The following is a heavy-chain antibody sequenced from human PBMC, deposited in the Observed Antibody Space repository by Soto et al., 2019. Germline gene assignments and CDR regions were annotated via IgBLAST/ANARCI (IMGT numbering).Heavy chain of an antibody. J-gene: IGHJ3*02. CDR2: IKSKSDGGAT. Sequence: KPGGSLRLSCAASGFTFSNAWMSWVRQAPGKGLEWVGRIKSKSDGGATDYAAPVKGRFTISRDDSKTTLYLQMDSLKAEDTAVYYCGTGSAFDIWGQGTMVTVSS. V-gene: IGHV3-15*01. CDR3: GTGSAFDI. CDR1: GFTFSNAW.